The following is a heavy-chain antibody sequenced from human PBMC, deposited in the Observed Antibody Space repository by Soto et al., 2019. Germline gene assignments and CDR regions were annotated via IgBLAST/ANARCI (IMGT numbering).Heavy chain of an antibody. V-gene: IGHV3-48*02. J-gene: IGHJ5*02. Sequence: EVQLVESGGGLVQPGGSLRLSCAASGFTFSSYSMNWVRQAPGKGLEWVSYISSSRSTIYYADSVKGRFTISRDNAKNSLYLQMNSLRDEDTAVYYCAREIPSRGAGWFDPWGQGTLVTVSS. CDR1: GFTFSSYS. CDR2: ISSSRSTI. CDR3: AREIPSRGAGWFDP. D-gene: IGHD3-10*01.